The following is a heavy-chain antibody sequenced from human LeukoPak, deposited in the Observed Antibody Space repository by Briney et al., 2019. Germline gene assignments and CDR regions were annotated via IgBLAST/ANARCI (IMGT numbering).Heavy chain of an antibody. D-gene: IGHD5-18*01. V-gene: IGHV1-8*01. CDR3: ARGPGYSYALYYYCDGMDV. J-gene: IGHJ6*02. Sequence: ASVKVSCKASGYTFTSYDINWVRQATGQGLEWMGWMNPNSGSTGYAQKFQGRVTVTRNTSNSTAYMELSSQRSEDTAVYYCARGPGYSYALYYYCDGMDVWGQGTTVTVSS. CDR1: GYTFTSYD. CDR2: MNPNSGST.